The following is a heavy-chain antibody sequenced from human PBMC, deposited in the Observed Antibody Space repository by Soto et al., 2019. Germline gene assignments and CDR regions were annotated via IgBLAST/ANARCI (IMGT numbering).Heavy chain of an antibody. J-gene: IGHJ4*02. V-gene: IGHV4-59*12. CDR3: ARSMHYSDGSNYSPFDY. CDR1: GGSISSYY. CDR2: VHHSWGS. D-gene: IGHD3-22*01. Sequence: SETLSLTCTVSGGSISSYYWSWFRQSPGKRMEWIGYVHHSWGSSYNPSLQSRVAISLDTSKSQFSLRLSSLTAADTAVYYCARSMHYSDGSNYSPFDYWGQGTLVT.